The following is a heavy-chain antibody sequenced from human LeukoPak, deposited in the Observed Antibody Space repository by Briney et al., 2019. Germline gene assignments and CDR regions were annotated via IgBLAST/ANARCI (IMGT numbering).Heavy chain of an antibody. CDR3: ARGRGGMSSGWSETAEYFQH. CDR1: GGSISSSSYY. CDR2: IYYSGST. V-gene: IGHV4-39*01. J-gene: IGHJ1*01. Sequence: SETLSLTCTVSGGSISSSSYYWGWIRQPPGKGLEWIGSIYYSGSTYYNPSLKSRVTISVDTSKNQFSLKLSSVTAADTAVYYCARGRGGMSSGWSETAEYFQHWGQGTLVTVSS. D-gene: IGHD6-19*01.